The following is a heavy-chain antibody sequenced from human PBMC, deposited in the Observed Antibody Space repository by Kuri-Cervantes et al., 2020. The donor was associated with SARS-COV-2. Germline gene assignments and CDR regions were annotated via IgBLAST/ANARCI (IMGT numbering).Heavy chain of an antibody. D-gene: IGHD2-21*01. V-gene: IGHV3-7*01. J-gene: IGHJ4*02. CDR2: IKQDGSEK. CDR1: GFTFSSYW. CDR3: ASERTGARGDFDY. Sequence: GGSLRLSCAASGFTFSSYWMSWVRQAPGKGLEWVANIKQDGSEKYYGDSVKGRFTTSRDNAKNLLYLQMNSLRADDTAVCYCASERTGARGDFDYWGQGTLVTVSS.